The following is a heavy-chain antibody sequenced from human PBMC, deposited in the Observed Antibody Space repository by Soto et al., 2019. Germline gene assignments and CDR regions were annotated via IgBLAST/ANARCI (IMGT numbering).Heavy chain of an antibody. J-gene: IGHJ5*02. D-gene: IGHD3-22*01. CDR3: AGARGPSSGYYPYWFDP. CDR2: IIPIFGTA. V-gene: IGHV1-69*12. CDR1: GGTFSSYA. Sequence: QVQLVQSGAEVKKPGSSVKVSCKASGGTFSSYAITWVRQAPGQGLEWMGGIIPIFGTANYAQKFQGRVTITADESTSTAYMELSSRRSEDTAVYYCAGARGPSSGYYPYWFDPWGPGTLVTVSS.